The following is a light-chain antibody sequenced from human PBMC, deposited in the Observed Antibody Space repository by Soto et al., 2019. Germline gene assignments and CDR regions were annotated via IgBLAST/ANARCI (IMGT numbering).Light chain of an antibody. CDR3: SSYTSSSTLYV. CDR1: SSDVGDNNY. J-gene: IGLJ1*01. V-gene: IGLV2-14*01. CDR2: DVT. Sequence: QSALTQPASVSGSPGQSITISCTGTSSDVGDNNYVSWYQQHPGKAPKLMIYDVTHRPSGISNRFSGSKSGNTASLTISGLQAEDEADYYCSSYTSSSTLYVSGTGTKLTVL.